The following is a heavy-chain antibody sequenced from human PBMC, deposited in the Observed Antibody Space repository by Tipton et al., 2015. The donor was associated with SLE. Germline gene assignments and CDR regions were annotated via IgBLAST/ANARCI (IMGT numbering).Heavy chain of an antibody. Sequence: TLSLTYAVYGGSFSGYYWSWIRQPPGKGLEWIGEINHSGSTNYNPSLKSRVTISVDTSKNQFSLKLSSVTAADTAVYYCARDSYSSSSGSYYYGMDVWGQGTTVTVSS. CDR1: GGSFSGYY. V-gene: IGHV4-34*01. D-gene: IGHD6-6*01. J-gene: IGHJ6*02. CDR2: INHSGST. CDR3: ARDSYSSSSGSYYYGMDV.